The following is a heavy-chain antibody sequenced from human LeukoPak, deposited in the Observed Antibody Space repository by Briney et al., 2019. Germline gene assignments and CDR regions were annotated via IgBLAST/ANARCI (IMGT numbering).Heavy chain of an antibody. CDR1: GGSISSYY. J-gene: IGHJ4*02. V-gene: IGHV4-59*01. Sequence: SETLSLTCTVSGGSISSYYWSWIRQPPGKGLEWIGYIYYSGSTNYNPSLKSRVTISVDTSKNQFSLKLSSVTAADTAVYYCARSTKQQLFCDYWGQGTLVTVSS. D-gene: IGHD6-13*01. CDR2: IYYSGST. CDR3: ARSTKQQLFCDY.